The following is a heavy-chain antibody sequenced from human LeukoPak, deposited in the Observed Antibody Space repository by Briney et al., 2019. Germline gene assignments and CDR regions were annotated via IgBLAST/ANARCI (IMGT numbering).Heavy chain of an antibody. CDR2: IYYSGST. CDR3: ARDYGGKFDY. D-gene: IGHD4-23*01. V-gene: IGHV4-59*01. Sequence: SETLSLTCTVSGGSISSFYWSWIRQPPGKGLEWIGYIYYSGSTKYNPSLKSRLTISVDPSKNQFSLKLSSVTAADTAVYYCARDYGGKFDYWGQGTLVTVSS. CDR1: GGSISSFY. J-gene: IGHJ4*02.